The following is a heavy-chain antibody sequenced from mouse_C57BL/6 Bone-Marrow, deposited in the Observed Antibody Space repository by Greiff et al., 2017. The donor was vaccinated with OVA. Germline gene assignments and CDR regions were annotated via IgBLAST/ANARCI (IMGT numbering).Heavy chain of an antibody. Sequence: VQLQQSGAELVRPGASVKLSCTASGFTFTDYYMHWVKERPEQGLEWIGWIDPGNGDTEYDSKFQGKATKTADTSSKTVYLHLSSLTSEDSAVYNCTGYRFGDRGTGITVT. CDR1: GFTFTDYY. D-gene: IGHD5-1-1*01. J-gene: IGHJ1*03. CDR2: IDPGNGDT. CDR3: TGYRFGD. V-gene: IGHV14-4*01.